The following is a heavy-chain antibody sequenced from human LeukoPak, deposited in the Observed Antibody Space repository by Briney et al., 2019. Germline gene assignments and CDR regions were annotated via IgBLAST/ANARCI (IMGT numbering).Heavy chain of an antibody. Sequence: PSETLSLTCTVSGGSISSYYWSWIRQPPGKGLEWIGYIYYSGSTNYNPSLKSRVTISVDTSKNRFSLKLSSVTAADTAVYYCAREARFGLGDYFDYWGQGTLVTVSS. J-gene: IGHJ4*02. D-gene: IGHD3-3*01. V-gene: IGHV4-59*01. CDR3: AREARFGLGDYFDY. CDR2: IYYSGST. CDR1: GGSISSYY.